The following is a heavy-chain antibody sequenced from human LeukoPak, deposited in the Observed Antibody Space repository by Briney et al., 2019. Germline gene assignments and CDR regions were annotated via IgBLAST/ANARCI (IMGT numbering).Heavy chain of an antibody. V-gene: IGHV4-39*01. CDR1: GDSISSSNCY. Sequence: PSETLSLTCTVSGDSISSSNCYWGWIRQPPGKGLEWIGSIYFSGGTYYNASLKSRVTISVDTSKNQFSLKLSFVTAADTAVYFCARHRRGEWSGELRRVNWIDPWGPGTPVTVSS. D-gene: IGHD3-10*01. J-gene: IGHJ5*02. CDR3: ARHRRGEWSGELRRVNWIDP. CDR2: IYFSGGT.